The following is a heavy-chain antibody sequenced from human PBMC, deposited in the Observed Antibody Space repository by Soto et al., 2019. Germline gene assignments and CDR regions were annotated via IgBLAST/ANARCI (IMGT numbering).Heavy chain of an antibody. V-gene: IGHV3-21*01. CDR3: ARDQKYYDSSGYYSDTFDY. D-gene: IGHD3-22*01. CDR1: GFTFSSYS. CDR2: ISSSSSYI. Sequence: KTGGSLRLSCAASGFTFSSYSMNWVRQAPGKGLEWVSSISSSSSYIYYADSVRGRFTISRDNAKNSLYLQMNSLRAEDTAVYYCARDQKYYDSSGYYSDTFDYWGQGTLVTVSS. J-gene: IGHJ4*02.